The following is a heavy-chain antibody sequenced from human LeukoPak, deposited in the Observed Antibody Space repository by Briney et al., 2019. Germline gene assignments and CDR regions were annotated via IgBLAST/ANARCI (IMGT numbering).Heavy chain of an antibody. Sequence: PGGSLRLSCAASGFTFSRYGMHWVRQTPGKGLEWVAVISYDASNKYYADSVKGRFTISRDNTKNTLYLQLNSLRAEDTAVYYCATGNYNRPFDYWGQGTLVTVSS. CDR2: ISYDASNK. CDR1: GFTFSRYG. CDR3: ATGNYNRPFDY. V-gene: IGHV3-30*03. D-gene: IGHD1-7*01. J-gene: IGHJ4*02.